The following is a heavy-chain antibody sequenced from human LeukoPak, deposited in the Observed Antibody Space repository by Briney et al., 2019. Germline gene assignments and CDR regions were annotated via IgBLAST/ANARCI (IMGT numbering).Heavy chain of an antibody. J-gene: IGHJ4*02. CDR1: GGSISSSSYY. CDR2: IYYSGST. CDR3: ARSYAWLADY. V-gene: IGHV4-39*01. Sequence: SETLSLTCTVSGGSISSSSYYWGWIRQPPGKGLEWIGSIYYSGSTYYNPSLKSRVTISVDTSKNQFSLKLSSVTAADTAVYYCARSYAWLADYWGQGTLVTVSS. D-gene: IGHD6-19*01.